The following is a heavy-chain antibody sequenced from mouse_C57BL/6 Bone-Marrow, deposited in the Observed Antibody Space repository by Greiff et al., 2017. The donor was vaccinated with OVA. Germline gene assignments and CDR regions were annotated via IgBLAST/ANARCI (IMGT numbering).Heavy chain of an antibody. J-gene: IGHJ3*01. CDR1: GFTFSSYG. CDR3: ARRHAWFAY. CDR2: ISSGGSYT. V-gene: IGHV5-6*02. Sequence: EVKLMESGGDLVKPGGSLKLSCAASGFTFSSYGMSWVRQTPDKRLEWVATISSGGSYTYYPDSVKGRFTICRDNAKNTLYLQMSSLKSEDTAMYYCARRHAWFAYWGQGTLVTVSA.